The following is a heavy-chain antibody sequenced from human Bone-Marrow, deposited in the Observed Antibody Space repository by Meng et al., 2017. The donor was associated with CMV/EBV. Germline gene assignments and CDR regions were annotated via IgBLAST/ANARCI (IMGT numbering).Heavy chain of an antibody. CDR2: ISGGGVTT. J-gene: IGHJ4*02. D-gene: IGHD3-16*02. CDR3: ARKPLRLGELSPFDY. Sequence: GESLKISCAASGFTFSSYSMSWVRQAPGKGLEWVSTISGGGVTTSYGDSVKGRFTISRDNSKNTLYLQMNSLRAEDTAVYYCARKPLRLGELSPFDYWGQGTLVAVSS. CDR1: GFTFSSYS. V-gene: IGHV3-23*01.